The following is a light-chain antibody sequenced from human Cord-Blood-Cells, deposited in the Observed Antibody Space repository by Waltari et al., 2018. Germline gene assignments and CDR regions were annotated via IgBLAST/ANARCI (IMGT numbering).Light chain of an antibody. CDR2: DAC. CDR1: QDISNY. Sequence: DIQMTQSPSSLSASVGDRVTITCQASQDISNYLNWYQQKPGKAPHPLIYDACNLETGRPSRFSGSGSGTDFTFTISSLQPEDISTDYCQQYDNLPFTFGPGTKVDIK. J-gene: IGKJ3*01. CDR3: QQYDNLPFT. V-gene: IGKV1-33*01.